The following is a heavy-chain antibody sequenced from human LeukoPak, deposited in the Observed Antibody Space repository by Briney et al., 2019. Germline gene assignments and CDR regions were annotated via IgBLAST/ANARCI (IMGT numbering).Heavy chain of an antibody. V-gene: IGHV5-51*01. CDR3: ARHLLHTACTPLDF. D-gene: IGHD2-15*01. CDR2: IYPGGSGA. CDR1: GFNFVTYW. J-gene: IGHJ4*02. Sequence: GASLHISCKVSGFNFVTYWIGWVRQVPGQGLEWMGIIYPGGSGAKYNPSFQGLVTMSADKSLNTTYLQWRSLKASDTAVYYCARHLLHTACTPLDFWGQGTPVTVST.